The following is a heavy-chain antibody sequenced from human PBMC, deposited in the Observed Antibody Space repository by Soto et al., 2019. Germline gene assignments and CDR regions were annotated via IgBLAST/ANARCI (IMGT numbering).Heavy chain of an antibody. CDR1: GFPFSAYG. CDR2: IWFDGGNE. J-gene: IGHJ4*02. D-gene: IGHD3-22*01. Sequence: GGSLRLSCAASGFPFSAYGMHWVRQAPGKGLQWVAVIWFDGGNEYYADSVRGRFTISRDNSKNTLYLQMNSLTDEDTAVYYCARDSGGSGYEFDYWGQGTLVTVSS. CDR3: ARDSGGSGYEFDY. V-gene: IGHV3-33*01.